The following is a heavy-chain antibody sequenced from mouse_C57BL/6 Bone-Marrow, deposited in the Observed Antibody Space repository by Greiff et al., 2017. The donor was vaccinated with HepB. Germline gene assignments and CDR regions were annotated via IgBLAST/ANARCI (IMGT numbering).Heavy chain of an antibody. CDR2: IDPSDSET. CDR1: GYTFTSYW. D-gene: IGHD2-5*01. J-gene: IGHJ4*01. Sequence: VQLQQPGAELVRPGSSVKLSCKASGYTFTSYWMHWVKQRPIQGLEWIGNIDPSDSETHYNQKFKDKATLTVDKSSSTAYMQLSSLTSEDSAVYYCARRGNSNYNYAMDYWGQGTSVTVSS. CDR3: ARRGNSNYNYAMDY. V-gene: IGHV1-52*01.